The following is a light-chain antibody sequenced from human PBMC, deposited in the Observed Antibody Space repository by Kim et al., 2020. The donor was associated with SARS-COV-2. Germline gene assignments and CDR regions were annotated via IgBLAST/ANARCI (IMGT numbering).Light chain of an antibody. V-gene: IGKV1-27*01. CDR1: QTINNY. J-gene: IGKJ1*01. CDR3: QQYDSAPWT. CDR2: GAS. Sequence: ASVGDRVTITCRASQTINNYLAWYQQKPGKAPTVLIYGASTLHSGVPSRFSGSGSGTDFTLTISSLQPDDFATYYCQQYDSAPWTFGHGTKVDIK.